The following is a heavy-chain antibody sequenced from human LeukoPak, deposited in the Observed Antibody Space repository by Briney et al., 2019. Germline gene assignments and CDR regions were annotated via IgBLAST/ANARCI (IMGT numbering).Heavy chain of an antibody. CDR1: GFTFGSPW. Sequence: GGSLRLSCAASGFTFGSPWMHWVRQAPGKGLVWVSRINSDGSATAYADSVKGRFTISRDNAENTLYLQMNSLRAEDTAVYYCARGTAGYHSSYLDYWGQGTLVTVSS. D-gene: IGHD6-13*01. V-gene: IGHV3-74*01. CDR2: INSDGSAT. J-gene: IGHJ4*02. CDR3: ARGTAGYHSSYLDY.